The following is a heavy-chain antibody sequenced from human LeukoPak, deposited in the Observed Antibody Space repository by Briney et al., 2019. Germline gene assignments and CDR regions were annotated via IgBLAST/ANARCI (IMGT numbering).Heavy chain of an antibody. Sequence: ASVKVSCKVSGYTLTELSMHWVRQAPGKGLEWMGGFDPEDGETIYAQKFQGRVTMTEDTSTDTAYMELSSLRSEDTAVYYCATDFFLEWLRPQRSYYGMDVWGQGTTVTVSS. CDR1: GYTLTELS. V-gene: IGHV1-24*01. J-gene: IGHJ6*02. CDR2: FDPEDGET. D-gene: IGHD5-12*01. CDR3: ATDFFLEWLRPQRSYYGMDV.